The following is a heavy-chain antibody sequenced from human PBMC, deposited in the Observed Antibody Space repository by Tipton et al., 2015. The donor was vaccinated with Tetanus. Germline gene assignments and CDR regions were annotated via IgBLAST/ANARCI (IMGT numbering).Heavy chain of an antibody. CDR1: GFTFDDYA. J-gene: IGHJ3*02. CDR3: AKDIVGGSPHEAFDI. Sequence: SLRLSCAASGFTFDDYAMHWVRQAPGKGLEWVSGISWNSGSIGYADSVKGRFTISRDNAKNSLYLQMNSLRAEDTALYYCAKDIVGGSPHEAFDIWGQGTMVTVSS. V-gene: IGHV3-9*01. D-gene: IGHD1-26*01. CDR2: ISWNSGSI.